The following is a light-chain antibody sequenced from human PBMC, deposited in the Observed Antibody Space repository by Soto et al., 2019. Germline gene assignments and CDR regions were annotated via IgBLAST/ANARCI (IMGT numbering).Light chain of an antibody. CDR2: EVN. Sequence: QSVLTQPPSASGSPGQSVTISCTGTSNDVGGYNYVSWYQQHPGKAHKLMIYEVNKRPSGVPDRFSGSKSGNTASMTVFGLRAEVGVVYSCSSFEVGTFFVFGTGTRVTVL. V-gene: IGLV2-8*01. CDR1: SNDVGGYNY. J-gene: IGLJ1*01. CDR3: SSFEVGTFFV.